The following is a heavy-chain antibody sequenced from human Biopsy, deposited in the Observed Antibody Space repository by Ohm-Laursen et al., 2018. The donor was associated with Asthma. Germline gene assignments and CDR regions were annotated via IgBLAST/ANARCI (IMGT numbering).Heavy chain of an antibody. Sequence: SLRLSCSASGFTFDNYTMHWVRQAPGKGLEWVTIISYDGRNTYYADSVEGRFTISRDNSKNTLFLQMSSLKPEDTAVYYCTRGGLHYYEYYGMDVWGQGTTVTVSS. CDR1: GFTFDNYT. CDR2: ISYDGRNT. V-gene: IGHV3-30*04. D-gene: IGHD2-21*02. J-gene: IGHJ6*02. CDR3: TRGGLHYYEYYGMDV.